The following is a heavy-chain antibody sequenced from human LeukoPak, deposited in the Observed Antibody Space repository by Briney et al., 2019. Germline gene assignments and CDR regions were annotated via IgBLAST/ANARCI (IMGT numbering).Heavy chain of an antibody. Sequence: ASVKVSCKASGYTFTGFYMHWLRQAPGQGLQWMGWVNPKNGDTTYAQKFQGRVTMTRDTSISAAYMELRSLRSDDTAVYYCARDGGEIWGQGTLATVSS. V-gene: IGHV1-2*02. CDR1: GYTFTGFY. D-gene: IGHD5-24*01. CDR2: VNPKNGDT. J-gene: IGHJ4*02. CDR3: ARDGGEI.